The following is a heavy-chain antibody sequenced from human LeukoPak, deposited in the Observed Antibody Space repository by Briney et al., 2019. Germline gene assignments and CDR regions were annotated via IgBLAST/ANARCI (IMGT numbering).Heavy chain of an antibody. CDR1: GFTFSNYW. Sequence: GGSLRRSCAASGFTFSNYWMHWVRQAPGKGLEGVSRIKSDERFTSYADSVKGRFTTARDNAKNSLYLQMNSLRAEDTAVYYCAELGITMLGGVWGKGTTVTIS. CDR2: IKSDERFT. CDR3: AELGITMLGGV. D-gene: IGHD3-10*02. J-gene: IGHJ6*03. V-gene: IGHV3-74*01.